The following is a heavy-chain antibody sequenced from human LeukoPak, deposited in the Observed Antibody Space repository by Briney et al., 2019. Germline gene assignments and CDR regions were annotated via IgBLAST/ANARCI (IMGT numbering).Heavy chain of an antibody. Sequence: GGSLRLSCAASVFAFNSYTIKWVRQAPGKGLEWVSAITSRGTYIYNADSVKGRFTISRDNAENSAYLQMSSLRAEDTAVYYCARVAQGATTENYYYYYMDVWGKGTTVTVSS. CDR1: VFAFNSYT. CDR2: ITSRGTYI. V-gene: IGHV3-21*01. CDR3: ARVAQGATTENYYYYYMDV. D-gene: IGHD4-11*01. J-gene: IGHJ6*03.